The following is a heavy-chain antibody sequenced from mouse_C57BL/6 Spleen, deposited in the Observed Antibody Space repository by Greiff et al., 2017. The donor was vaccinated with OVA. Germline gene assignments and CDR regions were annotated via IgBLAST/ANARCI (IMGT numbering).Heavy chain of an antibody. D-gene: IGHD1-1*01. CDR2: IRLKSDNYAT. Sequence: EVQLVESGGGLVQPGGSMKLSCVASGFTFSNYWMHWVRQSPEQGLEWVAQIRLKSDNYATPYAEYVKGRFTISSDDSKSSVYLQMNNLRAKDTEIYDCTGVGLLRGWFAYWGQGTLVTVSA. CDR3: TGVGLLRGWFAY. J-gene: IGHJ3*01. CDR1: GFTFSNYW. V-gene: IGHV6-3*01.